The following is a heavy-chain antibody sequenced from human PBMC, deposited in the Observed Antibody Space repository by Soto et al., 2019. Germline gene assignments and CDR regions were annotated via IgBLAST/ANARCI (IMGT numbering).Heavy chain of an antibody. Sequence: QVQLKESSPGLVKPSGTLSLTCNISGGSIITSNWWSWVRQAPGKGLQWIGDTSHSGSTNYNPSLKGRASISVDKPNNQFSLTLTSMTAADTALYYCVRERVVAGTDWFFDIWGRGSLVTVSS. CDR1: GGSIITSNW. CDR2: TSHSGST. CDR3: VRERVVAGTDWFFDI. V-gene: IGHV4-4*02. D-gene: IGHD6-19*01. J-gene: IGHJ2*01.